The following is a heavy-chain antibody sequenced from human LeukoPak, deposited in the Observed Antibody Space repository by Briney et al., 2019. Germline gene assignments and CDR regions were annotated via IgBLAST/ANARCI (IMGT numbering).Heavy chain of an antibody. J-gene: IGHJ4*02. CDR3: ATEGAQTGTTHRTIDY. D-gene: IGHD1-1*01. CDR2: IKQDGSEK. V-gene: IGHV3-7*03. CDR1: GFTFSSYW. Sequence: GGSLRLSCAASGFTFSSYWMSWVRQAPGKGVEWVANIKQDGSEKYYVDSVKGRFTISRDNAKNSLYLQMNSLRAEDTAVYYCATEGAQTGTTHRTIDYWGQGTLVTVSS.